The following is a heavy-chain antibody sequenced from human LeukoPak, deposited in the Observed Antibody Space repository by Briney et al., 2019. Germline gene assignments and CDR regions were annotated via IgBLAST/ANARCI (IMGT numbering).Heavy chain of an antibody. CDR3: ARVPTRSSGWDY. CDR2: MNPNSGNT. V-gene: IGHV1-8*01. D-gene: IGHD6-19*01. J-gene: IGHJ4*02. Sequence: ASVKVSCKASGYTFTSYDINWVRQATGQGLEWMGWMNPNSGNTGYAQKFQGRVTMTRNTSISTAYMELSSLRSDDTAVYYCARVPTRSSGWDYWGQGTLVTVSS. CDR1: GYTFTSYD.